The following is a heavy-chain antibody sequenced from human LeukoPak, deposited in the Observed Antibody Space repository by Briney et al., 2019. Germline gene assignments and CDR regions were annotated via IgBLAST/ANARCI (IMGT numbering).Heavy chain of an antibody. V-gene: IGHV3-23*01. D-gene: IGHD3-16*01. CDR2: ISGSGGST. CDR3: AKVRTFGLFGY. Sequence: GGSLRLSCAASGFTFSSYAMSWVRQAPGKGLEWVSAISGSGGSTYYADSVKGRFTISRGNSKNTLYLQMNSLRAEDTAVYYCAKVRTFGLFGYWGQGTPVTVSS. J-gene: IGHJ4*02. CDR1: GFTFSSYA.